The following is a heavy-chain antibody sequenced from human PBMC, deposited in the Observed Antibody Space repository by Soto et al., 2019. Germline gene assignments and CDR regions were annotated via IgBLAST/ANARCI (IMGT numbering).Heavy chain of an antibody. Sequence: ASVKVSCKASGGTFSSYAISWVRQAPGQGLEWMGGIIPIFGTANYAQKFQGRVTITADESTSTAYMELSSLRSEDTAVYYCARVRGPYGSGSYEYYYYGMDVWGQGTTVTVSS. CDR3: ARVRGPYGSGSYEYYYYGMDV. CDR2: IIPIFGTA. J-gene: IGHJ6*02. D-gene: IGHD3-10*01. V-gene: IGHV1-69*13. CDR1: GGTFSSYA.